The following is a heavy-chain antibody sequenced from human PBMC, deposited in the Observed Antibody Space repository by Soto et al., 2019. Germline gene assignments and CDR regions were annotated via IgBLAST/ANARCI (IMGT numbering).Heavy chain of an antibody. V-gene: IGHV3-53*01. CDR2: IYSGGST. D-gene: IGHD6-13*01. CDR1: GFTVSSNY. Sequence: SLRLSCAASGFTVSSNYMSWVRQAPGKGLEWVSVIYSGGSTYYADSVKGRFTISRDNSKNTLYLQMNSLRAEDTAVYYCAKEGIAAAGTSRGYYYYGMDVWGQGTTVTVSS. CDR3: AKEGIAAAGTSRGYYYYGMDV. J-gene: IGHJ6*02.